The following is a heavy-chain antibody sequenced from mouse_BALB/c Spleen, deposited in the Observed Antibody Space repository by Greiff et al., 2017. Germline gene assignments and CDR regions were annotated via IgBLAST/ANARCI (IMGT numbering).Heavy chain of an antibody. J-gene: IGHJ3*01. CDR1: GFNIKDTY. V-gene: IGHV14-3*02. Sequence: EVQLQQSGAELVKPGASVKLSCTASGFNIKDTYMHWVKQRPEQGLEWIGRIDPANGNTKYDPKFQGKATITADTSSNTAYLQLSSLTSEDTAVYYCALPSWFAYWGQGTLVTVSA. CDR2: IDPANGNT. CDR3: ALPSWFAY.